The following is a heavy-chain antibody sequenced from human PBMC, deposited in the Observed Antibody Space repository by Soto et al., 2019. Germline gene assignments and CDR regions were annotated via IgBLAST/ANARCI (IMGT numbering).Heavy chain of an antibody. Sequence: SGPTLVNPTQTLTLTCSFSGFSLSTSGGGVGWIRQPPGKAPEWLGIMYWNDDKRYSPSLKTRVTITKDTSRNQVVLIMTSVEADDTATYYCAHDTSGWRWLPDVWGQGTTVTVSS. CDR2: MYWNDDK. CDR1: GFSLSTSGGG. V-gene: IGHV2-5*01. CDR3: AHDTSGWRWLPDV. D-gene: IGHD2-21*01. J-gene: IGHJ6*02.